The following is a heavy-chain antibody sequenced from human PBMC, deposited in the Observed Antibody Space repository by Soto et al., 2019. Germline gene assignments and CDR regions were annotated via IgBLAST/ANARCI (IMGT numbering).Heavy chain of an antibody. CDR3: ARGGSGWPYYFDY. Sequence: ASVKVSCKASGGTFSSYTISWVRQAPGQGLEWMGRIIPILGMANYAQKFQGRVTITADKSTSTAYMELSSLRSEDTAVYYCARGGSGWPYYFDYWGQGTLVTVSS. CDR1: GGTFSSYT. V-gene: IGHV1-69*02. CDR2: IIPILGMA. D-gene: IGHD6-19*01. J-gene: IGHJ4*02.